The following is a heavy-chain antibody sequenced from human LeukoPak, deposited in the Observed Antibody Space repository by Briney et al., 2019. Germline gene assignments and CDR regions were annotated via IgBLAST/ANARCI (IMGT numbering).Heavy chain of an antibody. Sequence: SETLSLTCTVSGGSISSYYWSWIRQPPGKGLGWIGYIYYGGSTNYNPSLKSRVTISVDTSKNQFSLKLSSVTAADTAVYYCARVALYSSSSFDYWGQGTLVTVSS. CDR1: GGSISSYY. D-gene: IGHD6-6*01. CDR2: IYYGGST. CDR3: ARVALYSSSSFDY. J-gene: IGHJ4*02. V-gene: IGHV4-59*01.